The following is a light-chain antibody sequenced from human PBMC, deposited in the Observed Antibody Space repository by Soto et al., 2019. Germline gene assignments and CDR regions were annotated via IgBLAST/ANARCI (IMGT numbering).Light chain of an antibody. CDR3: QQRSNWPIT. CDR1: QSVKSSY. CDR2: GTS. Sequence: EIVFTQSPGTLSLSPGERATLPCRASQSVKSSYLAWYQHKPGQAPRLLIYGTSSRATGIPDRFSGSGSGTDFTLTISRLEPEDFAVYYCQQRSNWPITLGQGTRLEIK. V-gene: IGKV3D-20*02. J-gene: IGKJ5*01.